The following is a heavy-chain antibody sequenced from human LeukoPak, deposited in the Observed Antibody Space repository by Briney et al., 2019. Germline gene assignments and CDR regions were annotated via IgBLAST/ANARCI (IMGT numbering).Heavy chain of an antibody. Sequence: GASVKVSCKASGYTFTSYGISWVRQAPGQGLEWIGWISAYNGNTNYAQKLQGRVTMTTDTSTSTAYMELRSLRSDDTAVYYCASVGYCGGDCYDNWFDPWGQGTLVTVSS. CDR3: ASVGYCGGDCYDNWFDP. V-gene: IGHV1-18*01. CDR2: ISAYNGNT. J-gene: IGHJ5*02. D-gene: IGHD2-21*02. CDR1: GYTFTSYG.